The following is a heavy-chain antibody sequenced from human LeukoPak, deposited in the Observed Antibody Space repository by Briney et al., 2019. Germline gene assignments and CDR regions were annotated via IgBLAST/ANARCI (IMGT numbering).Heavy chain of an antibody. J-gene: IGHJ4*02. D-gene: IGHD3-22*01. Sequence: SETLSLTCAVSGGSISSGGYSWSWIRQPPGKGLEWIGYIYHSGSTYYNPSLKSRVTISVDRSKNQFSLKLSSVTAADTAVYYCARARLDHYYDSSGFYYFDYWGQGTLVTVSS. CDR3: ARARLDHYYDSSGFYYFDY. V-gene: IGHV4-30-2*01. CDR2: IYHSGST. CDR1: GGSISSGGYS.